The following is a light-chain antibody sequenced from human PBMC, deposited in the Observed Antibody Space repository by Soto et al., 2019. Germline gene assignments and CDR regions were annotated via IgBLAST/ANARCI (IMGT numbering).Light chain of an antibody. CDR2: EVN. Sequence: QSVLTQPASVSGSPGQSITISCTGTSSDVGGFNYVSWYQQHPGKAPKLLIYEVNIRPSGFSNRFSGSKSGNTASLTISGLQAEDDADYYCSSYTGSSTSYVFGSGTKVTVL. J-gene: IGLJ1*01. CDR3: SSYTGSSTSYV. V-gene: IGLV2-14*01. CDR1: SSDVGGFNY.